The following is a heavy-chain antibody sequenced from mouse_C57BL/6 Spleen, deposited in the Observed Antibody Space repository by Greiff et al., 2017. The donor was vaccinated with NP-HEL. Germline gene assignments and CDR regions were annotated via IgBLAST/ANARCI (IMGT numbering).Heavy chain of an antibody. Sequence: VQLQQSGAELVRPGASVKLSCTASGFNIKDDYMHWVKQRPEQGLAWIGWIDPENGDTEYASKFQGKATITVDKSSNTAYMQLSSLTSEDTDVDYFTTSEYYDYDSFAYWGQGTLVTVSA. CDR1: GFNIKDDY. V-gene: IGHV14-4*01. J-gene: IGHJ3*01. CDR2: IDPENGDT. CDR3: TTSEYYDYDSFAY. D-gene: IGHD2-4*01.